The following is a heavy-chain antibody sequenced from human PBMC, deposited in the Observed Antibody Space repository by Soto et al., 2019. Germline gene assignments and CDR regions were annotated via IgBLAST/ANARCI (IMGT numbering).Heavy chain of an antibody. CDR1: GNTFTNYY. J-gene: IGHJ4*02. D-gene: IGHD2-21*02. CDR3: ARGGHVVVVTVAFDY. V-gene: IGHV1-46*01. CDR2: INPSGGHT. Sequence: QVQLMQSGAEVKKPGASVKVSCKASGNTFTNYYIHWVRQAPGQGLEWMGTINPSGGHTTYSQNFLGRVTMTRDTSTSTLYMELTSLTSDDTAVYYCARGGHVVVVTVAFDYWGQGTLVTVSS.